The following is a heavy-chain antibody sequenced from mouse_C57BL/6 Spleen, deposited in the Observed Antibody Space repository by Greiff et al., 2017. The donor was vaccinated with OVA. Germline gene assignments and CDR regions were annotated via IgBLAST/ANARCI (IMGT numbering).Heavy chain of an antibody. CDR2: IWSGGST. J-gene: IGHJ4*01. CDR3: ARNYPLLYSNYEGGAMDY. V-gene: IGHV2-2*01. D-gene: IGHD2-5*01. Sequence: VQLVESGPGLVQPSQSLSITCTVSGFSLTSYGVHWVRQSPGKGLEWLGVIWSGGSTDYNAAFISRLSISKDNSKSQVFFKMNSLQADDTALYYCARNYPLLYSNYEGGAMDYWGQGTSVTVSS. CDR1: GFSLTSYG.